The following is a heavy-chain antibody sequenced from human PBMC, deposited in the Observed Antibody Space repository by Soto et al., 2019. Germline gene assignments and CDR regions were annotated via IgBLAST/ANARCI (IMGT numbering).Heavy chain of an antibody. CDR3: ARGKRFLFDP. Sequence: PSETLSLTCTVSGGSISSYYWSWIRQPPGKGLEWIGYIYYSGSTNYNPSLKSRVTISVDTSKNQFSLKLSSVTAADTAVYYCARGKRFLFDPWGQGTLVTVSS. J-gene: IGHJ5*02. D-gene: IGHD3-3*01. V-gene: IGHV4-59*01. CDR1: GGSISSYY. CDR2: IYYSGST.